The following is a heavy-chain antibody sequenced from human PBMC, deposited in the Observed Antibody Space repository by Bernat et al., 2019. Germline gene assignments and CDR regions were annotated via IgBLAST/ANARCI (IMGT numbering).Heavy chain of an antibody. CDR3: ARHMAGSSTGFDY. D-gene: IGHD6-19*01. Sequence: LQLQESGPGLVKPSETLSRTCTVAGGSISSSSYYWGWIRQPPGKGLEWIGSIYYSGSTYYNPSLKSRVTISVDTSKNQFSLKLSSVTAADTAIYYCARHMAGSSTGFDYWGQCSLFTVSS. J-gene: IGHJ4*02. CDR2: IYYSGST. CDR1: GGSISSSSYY. V-gene: IGHV4-39*01.